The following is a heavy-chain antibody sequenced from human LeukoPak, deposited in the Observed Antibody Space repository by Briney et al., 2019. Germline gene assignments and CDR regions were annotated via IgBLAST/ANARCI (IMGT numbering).Heavy chain of an antibody. V-gene: IGHV3-53*01. J-gene: IGHJ5*02. CDR1: GFIVSNNY. CDR3: ARVPDGYNLGTYFDP. CDR2: IYTAGST. D-gene: IGHD5-24*01. Sequence: GGSLRLSCAASGFIVSNNYMSWVRQAPGKGLDWVSVIYTAGSTYYADSVKGRFTISRDNSKNTVYLQMNSLRAEDTAVYYCARVPDGYNLGTYFDPWGQGTLVTVSS.